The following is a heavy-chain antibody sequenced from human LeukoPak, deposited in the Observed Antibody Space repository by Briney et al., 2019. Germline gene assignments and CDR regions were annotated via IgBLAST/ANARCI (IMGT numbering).Heavy chain of an antibody. CDR2: INPNSGGT. D-gene: IGHD6-6*01. CDR1: GYTFNGFY. Sequence: ASVKVSCKASGYTFNGFYMHWVRQAPGQGLEWMGWINPNSGGTNYAQKFQGRVIMTRDTSISTAYMELSTLRSDDTAVYYCANSGLAARLGWFDPWGQGTLVTVSS. V-gene: IGHV1-2*02. J-gene: IGHJ5*02. CDR3: ANSGLAARLGWFDP.